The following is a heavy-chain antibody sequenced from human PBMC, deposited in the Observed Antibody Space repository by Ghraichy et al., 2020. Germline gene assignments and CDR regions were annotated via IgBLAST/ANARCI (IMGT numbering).Heavy chain of an antibody. J-gene: IGHJ5*02. D-gene: IGHD2-15*01. Sequence: ASVKVSCKASGYTFTGYYMHWVRQAPGQGLEWMGWINPNSGGTNYAQKFQGRVTMTRDTSISTAYMELSRLRSDDTAVYYCARRTEPVVVVAATRSRFDPWGKGTLVTVSS. CDR1: GYTFTGYY. V-gene: IGHV1-2*02. CDR3: ARRTEPVVVVAATRSRFDP. CDR2: INPNSGGT.